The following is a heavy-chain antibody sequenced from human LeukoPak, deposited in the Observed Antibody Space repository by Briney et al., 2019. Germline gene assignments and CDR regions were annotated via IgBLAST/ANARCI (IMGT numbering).Heavy chain of an antibody. Sequence: PGRSLRVSCAASEFTFSNYAMSWVRQAPGKGLEWLSLISYGGSNKYYAGSVRGRFTISRDNSKNTLYLQMNSLRGEDTAVSYCASDSSGNSSWPCYIGYWGQGTLVTVSS. V-gene: IGHV3-30-3*01. D-gene: IGHD6-13*01. CDR3: ASDSSGNSSWPCYIGY. J-gene: IGHJ4*02. CDR1: EFTFSNYA. CDR2: ISYGGSNK.